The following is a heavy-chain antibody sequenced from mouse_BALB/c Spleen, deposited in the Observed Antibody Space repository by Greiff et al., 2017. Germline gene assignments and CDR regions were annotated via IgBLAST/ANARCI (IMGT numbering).Heavy chain of an antibody. CDR2: ISNGGGST. Sequence: EVKLVESGGGLVQPGGSLKLSCAASGFTFSSYTMSWVRQTPEKRLEWVAYISNGGGSTYYPDTVKGRFTISRDNAKNTLYLQMSSLKSEDTAMYYCARGDTTVVADWYFDVWGAGTTVTVSS. CDR1: GFTFSSYT. V-gene: IGHV5-12-2*01. D-gene: IGHD1-1*01. CDR3: ARGDTTVVADWYFDV. J-gene: IGHJ1*01.